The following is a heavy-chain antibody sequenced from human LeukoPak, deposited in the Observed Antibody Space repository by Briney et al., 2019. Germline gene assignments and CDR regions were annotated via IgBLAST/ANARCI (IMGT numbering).Heavy chain of an antibody. D-gene: IGHD4/OR15-4a*01. CDR3: AKDRDYIMGIVDY. J-gene: IGHJ4*02. CDR2: IWYDGSNE. Sequence: PGGSLRLSCAASGFTFSRNGMHWVRQAPGKGLEWVAVIWYDGSNEYYADSVKGRFTVSRDNSMNTMYLQMNSLRAEDTAVYYCAKDRDYIMGIVDYWGQGTLVTVSS. V-gene: IGHV3-33*06. CDR1: GFTFSRNG.